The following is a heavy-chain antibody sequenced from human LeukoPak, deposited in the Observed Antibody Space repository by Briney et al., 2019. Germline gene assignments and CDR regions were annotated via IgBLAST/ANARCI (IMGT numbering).Heavy chain of an antibody. Sequence: ASVKVSCKASGYTFTSYGISWVRQAPGQGLEWMGWISAYNGNTNYAQKLQGRVTTTTDTSTSTAYMELRSLRSDDTAVYYCARDRSPDFWSGDYRDAFDIWGQGTMVTVSS. CDR3: ARDRSPDFWSGDYRDAFDI. CDR2: ISAYNGNT. V-gene: IGHV1-18*01. J-gene: IGHJ3*02. CDR1: GYTFTSYG. D-gene: IGHD3-3*01.